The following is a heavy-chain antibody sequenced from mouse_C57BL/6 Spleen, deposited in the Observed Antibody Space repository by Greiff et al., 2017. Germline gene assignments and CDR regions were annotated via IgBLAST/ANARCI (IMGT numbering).Heavy chain of an antibody. CDR2: ISYDGSN. CDR3: AKALGYDRDYYAMDY. Sequence: EVQLQESGPGLVKPSQSLSLTCSVTGYSITSGYYWNWIRQFPGNKLEWMGYISYDGSNNYNPSLKNRISITRDTSKNQFFLKLNSVTTEDTATYYCAKALGYDRDYYAMDYWGQGTSVTVSS. D-gene: IGHD2-2*01. CDR1: GYSITSGYY. J-gene: IGHJ4*01. V-gene: IGHV3-6*01.